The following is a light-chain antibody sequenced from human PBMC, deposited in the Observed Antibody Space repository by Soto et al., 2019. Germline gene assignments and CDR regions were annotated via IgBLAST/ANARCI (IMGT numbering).Light chain of an antibody. V-gene: IGLV1-51*01. CDR2: DNN. J-gene: IGLJ3*02. CDR3: SAYTARSTLV. CDR1: SSNIGNNY. Sequence: QSVLTQPPSVSAAPGQKVTISCSGSSSNIGNNYVSWYQQLPGTAPKLLIYDNNKRPPGIPDRFSGSKSGTSATLGITGLQPEDEGDYYCSAYTARSTLVFGGGTKATVL.